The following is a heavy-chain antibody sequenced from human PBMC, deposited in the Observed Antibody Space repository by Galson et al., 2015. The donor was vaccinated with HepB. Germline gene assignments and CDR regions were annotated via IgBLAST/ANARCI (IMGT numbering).Heavy chain of an antibody. D-gene: IGHD4-23*01. CDR3: AKGGGGVLYGGKGRGNFDY. V-gene: IGHV3-23*01. CDR2: ISGSGGST. CDR1: GFTFSSYA. J-gene: IGHJ4*02. Sequence: SLRLSCAASGFTFSSYAMSWVRQAPGRGLEWVSAISGSGGSTYYADSVKGRFTISRDNSKNTLYLQMNSLRAEDTAVYYCAKGGGGVLYGGKGRGNFDYWGQGTLVTVSS.